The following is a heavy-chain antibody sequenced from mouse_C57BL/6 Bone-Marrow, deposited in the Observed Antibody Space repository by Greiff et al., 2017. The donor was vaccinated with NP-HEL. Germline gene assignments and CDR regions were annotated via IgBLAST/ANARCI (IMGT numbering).Heavy chain of an antibody. V-gene: IGHV1-54*01. J-gene: IGHJ2*01. CDR1: GYAFTNYL. D-gene: IGHD2-5*01. CDR2: INPGSGGT. Sequence: VQLVESGAELVRPGTSVKVSCKASGYAFTNYLIEWVKQRPGQGLEWIGVINPGSGGTNYNEKFKGKATLTADKSSSTAYMQLSSLTSEDSAVYFCARTSNSFDYWGQGTTLTVSS. CDR3: ARTSNSFDY.